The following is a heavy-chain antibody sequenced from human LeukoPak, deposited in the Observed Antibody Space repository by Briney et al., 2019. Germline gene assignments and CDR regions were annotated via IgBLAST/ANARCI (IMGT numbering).Heavy chain of an antibody. Sequence: GASVKVSCKASGYTFTSHAIYWVRQAPGQRLEWMGWINADNGNTKYSQKFQGRVTITRDTSADTAYMELSGLRSEDTAVYYCARDRPYDSSGIDYWGQGTLVTVSS. D-gene: IGHD3-22*01. CDR2: INADNGNT. J-gene: IGHJ4*02. CDR3: ARDRPYDSSGIDY. CDR1: GYTFTSHA. V-gene: IGHV1-3*01.